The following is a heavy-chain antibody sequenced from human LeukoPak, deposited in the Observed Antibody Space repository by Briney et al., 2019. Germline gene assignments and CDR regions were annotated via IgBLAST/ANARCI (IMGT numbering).Heavy chain of an antibody. CDR1: GFTFSRYG. CDR3: TNSRSALPAALDP. CDR2: VRYDGSNK. Sequence: GGSLRLSCAASGFTFSRYGMHWVRQAPGKGPGWVAFVRYDGSNKYYADSVKGRFTISRDNSKNTLYLQMNSMTVYYTATHKCTNSRSALPAALDPWGQGTLVTVSS. V-gene: IGHV3-30*02. D-gene: IGHD2-8*01. J-gene: IGHJ5*02.